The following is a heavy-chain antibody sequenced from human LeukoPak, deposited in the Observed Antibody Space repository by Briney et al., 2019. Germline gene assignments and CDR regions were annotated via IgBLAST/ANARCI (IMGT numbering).Heavy chain of an antibody. Sequence: HPGGSLRLSCAASGFTFSSYWMSWVRQAPGKGLEWVANIKQDGSEKYYVDSVKGRFTISRDNAKNSLYLQMNSLRAEDTAVYYCARGGIMYYYDSSGYFDYWGQGTLVTVSS. D-gene: IGHD3-22*01. CDR3: ARGGIMYYYDSSGYFDY. CDR2: IKQDGSEK. J-gene: IGHJ4*02. V-gene: IGHV3-7*01. CDR1: GFTFSSYW.